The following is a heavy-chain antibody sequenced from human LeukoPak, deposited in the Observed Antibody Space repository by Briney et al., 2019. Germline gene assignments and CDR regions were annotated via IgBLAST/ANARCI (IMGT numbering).Heavy chain of an antibody. V-gene: IGHV1-2*02. CDR1: GYTFTGYY. Sequence: GASVKVSCKASGYTFTGYYMHWVRQAPGQGLEWMGWINPNSGGTNYAQKFQGRVTMTRDTSIRTAYMELSRLRSDDTAVYFCARDLFRRDGYNFPPLDYWGQGTLVTVSS. D-gene: IGHD5-24*01. CDR2: INPNSGGT. CDR3: ARDLFRRDGYNFPPLDY. J-gene: IGHJ4*02.